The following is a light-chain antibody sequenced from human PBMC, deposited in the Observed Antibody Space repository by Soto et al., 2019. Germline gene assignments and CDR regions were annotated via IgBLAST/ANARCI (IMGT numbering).Light chain of an antibody. CDR2: GAS. J-gene: IGKJ5*01. V-gene: IGKV3-15*01. Sequence: EKVMTQSPATLSVSPGERDPLSCRASQSVGSDLAWYQQKPGQAPRLLIYGASTRATGIPPRFSGSGSGTDFTLTISRLEPEDFAVYYCQQYGSSPRTFGQGTRLEI. CDR1: QSVGSD. CDR3: QQYGSSPRT.